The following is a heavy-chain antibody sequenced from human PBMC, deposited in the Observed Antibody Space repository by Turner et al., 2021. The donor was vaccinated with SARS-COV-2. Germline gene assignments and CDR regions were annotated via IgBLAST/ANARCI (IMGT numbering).Heavy chain of an antibody. D-gene: IGHD6-19*01. J-gene: IGHJ4*02. CDR1: GGSISSYY. V-gene: IGHV4-59*01. Sequence: QVQLQESGPGLVKPSETLSLTCTVSGGSISSYYWSWIRQPPGKGLEWIAYIYYSGSTNYNPSLKSRVTISVDTSKNQFSLKLSSVTAADTAVYYCARSGWSLWYFDYWGQGTLVTVSS. CDR2: IYYSGST. CDR3: ARSGWSLWYFDY.